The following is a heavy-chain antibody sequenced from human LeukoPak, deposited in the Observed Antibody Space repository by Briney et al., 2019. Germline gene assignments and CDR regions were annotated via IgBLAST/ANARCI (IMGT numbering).Heavy chain of an antibody. CDR2: INPNTGGT. V-gene: IGHV1-2*02. CDR1: GGTFSSYA. J-gene: IGHJ4*02. CDR3: ARGLYGSGTYYPYFDY. Sequence: ASVKVSCKASGGTFSSYAISWVRQAPGQGLEWVGWINPNTGGTNYAQNFRNRVTMTRDTSISTASMGLSSLTSDDTAVYYCARGLYGSGTYYPYFDYWGQGTLVTVSS. D-gene: IGHD3-10*01.